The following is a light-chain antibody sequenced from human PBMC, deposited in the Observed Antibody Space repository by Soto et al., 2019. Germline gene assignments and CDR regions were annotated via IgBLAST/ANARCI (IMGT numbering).Light chain of an antibody. Sequence: QSVLTQPPSVSAAPGQKVTISCSGSSSNIGNNYVSWYQQLPGTAPKLLIYDNNKRPSGIPDRFSGSKSCTSATLGITGLQAGHEDDEYCETWDSSLSALHAVFGGGTQLTVL. V-gene: IGLV1-51*01. CDR2: DNN. CDR3: ETWDSSLSALHAV. CDR1: SSNIGNNY. J-gene: IGLJ7*01.